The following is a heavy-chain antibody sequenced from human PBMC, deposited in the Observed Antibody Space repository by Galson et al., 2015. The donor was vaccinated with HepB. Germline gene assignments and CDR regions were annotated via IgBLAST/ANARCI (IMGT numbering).Heavy chain of an antibody. V-gene: IGHV1-24*01. CDR2: FDPEDGET. CDR3: ATDLGRTHAFDI. D-gene: IGHD1-14*01. Sequence: SVKVSCKVSGYTLTELSMHWVRQAPGKGLEWMGGFDPEDGETIYAQKFQGRVTMTEDTSTDTAYMELSSLRSEDTAVYYCATDLGRTHAFDIWGQGTMVTVSS. J-gene: IGHJ3*02. CDR1: GYTLTELS.